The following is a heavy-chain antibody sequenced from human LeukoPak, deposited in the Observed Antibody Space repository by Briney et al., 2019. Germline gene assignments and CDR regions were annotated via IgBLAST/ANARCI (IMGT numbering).Heavy chain of an antibody. CDR2: IYTSGST. CDR3: ARVYGSGSYYTSSYYYYMDV. D-gene: IGHD3-10*01. J-gene: IGHJ6*03. V-gene: IGHV4-4*09. Sequence: SETLSLTCTVSGGSISSHYWSWIRQPPGKGLEWIGYIYTSGSTNYNPSLKSRVTISVDTSKNQFSLKLSSVTAADTAAYYCARVYGSGSYYTSSYYYYMDVWGKGTTVTVSS. CDR1: GGSISSHY.